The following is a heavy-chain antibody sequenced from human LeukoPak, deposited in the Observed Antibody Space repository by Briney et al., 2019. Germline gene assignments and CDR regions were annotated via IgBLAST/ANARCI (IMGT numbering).Heavy chain of an antibody. CDR1: GGSFSGYY. CDR3: ARDMYSGYDYGEGDRGY. Sequence: SETLSLTCAVYGGSFSGYYWSWIRQPPGKGLEWIGEINHSGSTYSGSTNYNPSLKSRVTISVDTSKSQFSLKLSSVTAADTAVYYCARDMYSGYDYGEGDRGYWGQGTLVTVSS. V-gene: IGHV4-34*01. D-gene: IGHD5-12*01. J-gene: IGHJ4*02. CDR2: INHSGSTYSGST.